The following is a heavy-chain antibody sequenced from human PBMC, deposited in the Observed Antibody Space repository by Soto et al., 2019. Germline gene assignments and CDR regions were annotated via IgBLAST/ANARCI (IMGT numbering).Heavy chain of an antibody. Sequence: ASVKVSCKASGYTFTSYDINWVRQATGQGREWMGRMNANSGNTKYVQQFQGRVTLTRDPSITTAYMDLVSLHFDDTAVYYCARERQLNAPSDGFDIWGQGTMVTVSS. CDR2: MNANSGNT. D-gene: IGHD6-13*01. J-gene: IGHJ3*02. CDR3: ARERQLNAPSDGFDI. V-gene: IGHV1-8*01. CDR1: GYTFTSYD.